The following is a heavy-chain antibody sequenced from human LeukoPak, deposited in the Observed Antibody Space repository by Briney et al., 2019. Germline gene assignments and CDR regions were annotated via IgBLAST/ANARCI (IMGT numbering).Heavy chain of an antibody. CDR2: IYTSGST. CDR1: GGSISSGSYY. Sequence: SETLSLTRTVSGGSISSGSYYWSWIRQPAGKGLEWIGRIYTSGSTNYNPSLKSRVTISVDTSKNQFSLKLSSVTAADTAVYYCAREGPWASDAFDIWGQGTMVTVSS. V-gene: IGHV4-61*02. J-gene: IGHJ3*02. CDR3: AREGPWASDAFDI.